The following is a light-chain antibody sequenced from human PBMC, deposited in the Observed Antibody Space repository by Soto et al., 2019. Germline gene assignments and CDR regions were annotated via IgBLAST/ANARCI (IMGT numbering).Light chain of an antibody. CDR3: QQYVISPRT. Sequence: EIVLTQSPGTLSLSPGERATLSCRASQSVTSNYLAWYQQKPGQAPRLLIYGVSSRATGIPDRFSGGGSGTDFTLTISRLEPEDFAVYYCQQYVISPRTFGQGTKVDIK. J-gene: IGKJ1*01. V-gene: IGKV3-20*01. CDR2: GVS. CDR1: QSVTSNY.